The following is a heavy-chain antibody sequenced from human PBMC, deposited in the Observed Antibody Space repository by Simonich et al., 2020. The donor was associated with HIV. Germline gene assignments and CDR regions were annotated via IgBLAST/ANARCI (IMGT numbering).Heavy chain of an antibody. CDR2: IIPIVGTA. V-gene: IGHV1-69*13. CDR1: GGTYSSFA. D-gene: IGHD3-10*01. Sequence: QVQLVQSGAEVKKPGSSVKVSCKASGGTYSSFAISWVRQAPGLGLEWVRGIIPIVGTANYAQMFQGRVTITADESTSTAYMELSSLRSEDTGIYYCARKGGGRGVYYFDYWGQGTLVTVSS. CDR3: ARKGGGRGVYYFDY. J-gene: IGHJ4*02.